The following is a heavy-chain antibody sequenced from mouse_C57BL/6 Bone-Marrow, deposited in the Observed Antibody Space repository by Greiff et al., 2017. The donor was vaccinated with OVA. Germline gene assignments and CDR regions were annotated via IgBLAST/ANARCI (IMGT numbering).Heavy chain of an antibody. CDR2: IYPRSGNT. CDR3: ARYGIYYYGSSYLYYAMDY. J-gene: IGHJ4*01. CDR1: GYTFTSYG. V-gene: IGHV1-81*01. D-gene: IGHD1-1*01. Sequence: QVQLQQSGAELARPGASVKLSCKASGYTFTSYGISWVKQRTGQGLEWIGEIYPRSGNTYYNEKFKGKATLTADKSSSTAYMQLSSLTSEDSAVYYCARYGIYYYGSSYLYYAMDYWGQGTSVTVSS.